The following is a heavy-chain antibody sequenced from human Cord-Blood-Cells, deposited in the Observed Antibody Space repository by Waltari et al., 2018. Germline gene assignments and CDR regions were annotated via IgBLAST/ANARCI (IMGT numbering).Heavy chain of an antibody. V-gene: IGHV4-39*07. CDR1: GGSISSSSYY. CDR2: IYYSGST. J-gene: IGHJ3*02. CDR3: ARHRKSDAFDI. Sequence: QLQLQESGPGLVKPSETLSLTCTVSGGSISSSSYYWGWIRQPPGKGREWIGSIYYSGSTYYNPSLKSRVTISVDTSKNQFSLKLSSVTVADTAVYYCARHRKSDAFDIWGQGTMVTVSS.